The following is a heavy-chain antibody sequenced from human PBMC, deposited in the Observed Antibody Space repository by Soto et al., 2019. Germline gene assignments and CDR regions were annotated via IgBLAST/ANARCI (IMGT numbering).Heavy chain of an antibody. CDR1: GFTFSSYG. V-gene: IGHV3-30*18. J-gene: IGHJ4*02. Sequence: GGSLRLSCVASGFTFSSYGMHWVRQAPGKGLERGAFISKDGSNKHYADSVKGRFTISRGNSKNTLYPQMNSLRAEDTAVSYCAKDQYYYDGIGYYRLIDYWGQGTLVTVSS. D-gene: IGHD3-22*01. CDR3: AKDQYYYDGIGYYRLIDY. CDR2: ISKDGSNK.